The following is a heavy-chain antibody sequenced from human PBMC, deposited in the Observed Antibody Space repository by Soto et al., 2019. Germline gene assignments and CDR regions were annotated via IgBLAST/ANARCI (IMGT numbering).Heavy chain of an antibody. V-gene: IGHV4-59*12. CDR1: GGSISSYY. Sequence: SSETLSLTCTVSGGSISSYYWSWIRQPPGKGLEWIGYIYYSGSTNYKPSLKSRVNIRVDTSKNQFSLRLSSVTAADTAVYYCARGVNLFDPWGQGTLVTVSS. CDR3: ARGVNLFDP. CDR2: IYYSGST. J-gene: IGHJ5*02.